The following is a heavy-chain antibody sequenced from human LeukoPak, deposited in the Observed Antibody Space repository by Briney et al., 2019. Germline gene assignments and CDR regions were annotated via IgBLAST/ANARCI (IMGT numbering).Heavy chain of an antibody. V-gene: IGHV4-34*01. CDR3: ARGGGDYGGNSDFDY. CDR2: INHSGST. D-gene: IGHD4-23*01. CDR1: GGSFSGYY. J-gene: IGHJ4*02. Sequence: SETLCLTCAVSGGSFSGYYWSWIRERPGKGLERSGEINHSGSTNYNPSLKSRVTISVDTSKNQFSLKLSSVTAADTAVYYCARGGGDYGGNSDFDYWGQGTLVTVSS.